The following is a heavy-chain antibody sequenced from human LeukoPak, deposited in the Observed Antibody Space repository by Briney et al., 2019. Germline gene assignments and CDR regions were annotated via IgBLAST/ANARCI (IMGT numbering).Heavy chain of an antibody. D-gene: IGHD3-10*01. V-gene: IGHV4-59*08. J-gene: IGHJ4*02. Sequence: SETLSLTCTVSGGSISSYYWSWIRQPPGKGLEWIGYIYYSGSTNYNPSLKSRATISVDTSKNQFPLKLRSVTAADTAVYYCARTMVRGTYYFDDWGQGTLVTVSS. CDR1: GGSISSYY. CDR2: IYYSGST. CDR3: ARTMVRGTYYFDD.